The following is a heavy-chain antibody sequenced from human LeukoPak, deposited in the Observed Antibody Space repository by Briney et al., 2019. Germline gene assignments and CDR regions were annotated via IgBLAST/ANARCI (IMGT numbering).Heavy chain of an antibody. V-gene: IGHV1-18*01. J-gene: IGHJ4*02. CDR3: AREASGWYGGDY. D-gene: IGHD6-19*01. Sequence: ASVKVSCKASGGTFSSYAISWVRQAPGQGLEWMGWISAYNGNTNYAQKLQGRVTMTTDTSTSTAYMELRSLRSDDTAVYYCAREASGWYGGDYWGQGTLVTVSS. CDR2: ISAYNGNT. CDR1: GGTFSSYA.